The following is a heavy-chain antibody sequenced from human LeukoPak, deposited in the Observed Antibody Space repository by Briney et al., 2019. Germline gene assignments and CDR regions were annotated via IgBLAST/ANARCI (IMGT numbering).Heavy chain of an antibody. J-gene: IGHJ3*02. V-gene: IGHV1-46*01. CDR3: AGGKICRGDGADGAFDI. D-gene: IGHD2-21*02. CDR2: INPSGGST. Sequence: GASVTVSCKASGYTFTSYYMHWVRQAPGQGLEWMGIINPSGGSTNYAPKLQGRVTLTTDTSTSTAYMELRSLRSDDTAVYYCAGGKICRGDGADGAFDIWGKGTMVTVSS. CDR1: GYTFTSYY.